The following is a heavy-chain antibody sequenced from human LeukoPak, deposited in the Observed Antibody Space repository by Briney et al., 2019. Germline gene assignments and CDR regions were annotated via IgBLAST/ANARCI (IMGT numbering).Heavy chain of an antibody. J-gene: IGHJ4*02. CDR3: AREREMATIVGGY. CDR2: INSDGSST. V-gene: IGHV3-74*01. Sequence: GGSLRLSXAASGFTFSSYWMHWVRQAPGKGLVWLSRINSDGSSTSYADSVKGRFTISRDNAKNTLYLQMNSLRAEDTAVYYCAREREMATIVGGYWGQGTLVTVSS. D-gene: IGHD5-24*01. CDR1: GFTFSSYW.